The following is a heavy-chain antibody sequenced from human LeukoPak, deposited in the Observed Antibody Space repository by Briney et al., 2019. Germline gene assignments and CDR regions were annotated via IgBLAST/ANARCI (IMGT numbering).Heavy chain of an antibody. Sequence: GESLQISCKISGYRLTSNWIGWVRPVPGKGLEWMGLIYPGDSDTRYSPSFQGQVTISADKSISTAYLQWSSLKASDTAMYYCARVGSSWPYYFDYWGQGTLVTVSS. J-gene: IGHJ4*02. CDR3: ARVGSSWPYYFDY. CDR2: IYPGDSDT. V-gene: IGHV5-51*01. D-gene: IGHD6-13*01. CDR1: GYRLTSNW.